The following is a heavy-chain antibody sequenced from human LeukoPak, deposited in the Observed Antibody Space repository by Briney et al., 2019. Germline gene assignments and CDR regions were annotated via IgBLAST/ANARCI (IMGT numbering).Heavy chain of an antibody. Sequence: ASVKVSCKTSGYTFTNYDINWVRQATGQGLEWMGWMNPKSGNTGSAQRFQGRVTMTRDTSISTAYMEPISLRSEDTAVYYCARVWGAIDYWGQGTLVTVSS. CDR2: MNPKSGNT. D-gene: IGHD1-26*01. V-gene: IGHV1-8*01. CDR3: ARVWGAIDY. CDR1: GYTFTNYD. J-gene: IGHJ4*02.